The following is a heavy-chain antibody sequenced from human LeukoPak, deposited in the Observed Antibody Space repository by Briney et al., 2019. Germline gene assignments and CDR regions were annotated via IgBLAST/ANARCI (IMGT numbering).Heavy chain of an antibody. CDR2: IYHSGST. CDR1: GGSFSGYY. J-gene: IGHJ4*02. Sequence: MASETLSLTCAVYGGSFSGYYWSWIRQPPGKGLEWIGEIYHSGSTNYNPSLKSRVTISVDTSKNQFSLKLSSVTAADTAVYYCARGGYYDSSGYYYYFDYWGQGTLVTVSS. V-gene: IGHV4-34*01. D-gene: IGHD3-22*01. CDR3: ARGGYYDSSGYYYYFDY.